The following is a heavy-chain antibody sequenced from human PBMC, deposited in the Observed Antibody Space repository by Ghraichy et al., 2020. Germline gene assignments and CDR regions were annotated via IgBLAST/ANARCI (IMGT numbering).Heavy chain of an antibody. CDR1: GYTLTELS. CDR3: ATSVPVFGSGSYLGY. J-gene: IGHJ4*02. D-gene: IGHD3-10*01. CDR2: FDPEDGET. V-gene: IGHV1-24*01. Sequence: ASVKVSCKVSGYTLTELSMHWVRQAPGKGLEWMGGFDPEDGETIYAQKFQGRVTMTEDTSTDTAYMELSSLRSEDTAVYYCATSVPVFGSGSYLGYWGQGTLVTVSS.